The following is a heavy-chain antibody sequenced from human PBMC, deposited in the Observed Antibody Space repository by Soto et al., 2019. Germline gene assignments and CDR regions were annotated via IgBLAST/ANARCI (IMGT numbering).Heavy chain of an antibody. CDR2: IYYSGST. J-gene: IGHJ4*02. D-gene: IGHD2-2*01. V-gene: IGHV4-31*03. CDR1: GGSISSGGYY. CDR3: ARLQGYCSSTSCSLRYFDY. Sequence: SETLSLTCTVSGGSISSGGYYWSWIRQHPGKGLEWIGYIYYSGSTYYNPSLKSRVTISVDTSKNQFSLKLSSVTAADTAVYYCARLQGYCSSTSCSLRYFDYWGQGTLVTVSS.